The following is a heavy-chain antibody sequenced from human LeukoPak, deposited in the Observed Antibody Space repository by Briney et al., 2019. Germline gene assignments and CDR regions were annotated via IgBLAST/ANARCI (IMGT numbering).Heavy chain of an antibody. CDR2: FDPEDGET. V-gene: IGHV1-24*01. CDR1: GYTLTELS. J-gene: IGHJ4*02. D-gene: IGHD3-10*01. Sequence: ASVKVSCKVSGYTLTELSMHWVRQAPGKGLEWMGGFDPEDGETIYAQKFQGRVTTTEDTSTDTAYMELSSLRSEDTAVYYCATDLRHYYGSGSFDFDYWGQGTLVTVSS. CDR3: ATDLRHYYGSGSFDFDY.